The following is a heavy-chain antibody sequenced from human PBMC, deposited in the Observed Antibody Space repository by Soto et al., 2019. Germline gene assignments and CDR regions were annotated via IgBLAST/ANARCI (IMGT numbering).Heavy chain of an antibody. D-gene: IGHD3-3*01. CDR2: IYYSGST. CDR1: GGSISSYY. V-gene: IGHV4-59*08. CDR3: ARQVTNDFWRPTKEPHFDY. Sequence: PSETLSLTCTVSGGSISSYYWSWIRQPPGKGLEWIGYIYYSGSTNYNPSLKSRVTISVDTSKNQFSLKLSSVTAADTAVYYCARQVTNDFWRPTKEPHFDYWGQGTLITVSS. J-gene: IGHJ4*02.